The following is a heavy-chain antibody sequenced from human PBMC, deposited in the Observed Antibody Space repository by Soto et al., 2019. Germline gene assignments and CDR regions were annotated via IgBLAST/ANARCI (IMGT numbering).Heavy chain of an antibody. CDR3: ARGQYGSGSYGAFDI. D-gene: IGHD3-10*01. J-gene: IGHJ3*02. V-gene: IGHV1-46*01. Sequence: QVQLVQSGAEVKKPGASVKVSCKTSGYTFTSYYIHWVRQAPGQGLEWMGIINPAGGTTNYAQKFQGRVSMTRDTSTSTRYMEHSSLGSEDTAIYYCARGQYGSGSYGAFDIWGQGTMVTVS. CDR2: INPAGGTT. CDR1: GYTFTSYY.